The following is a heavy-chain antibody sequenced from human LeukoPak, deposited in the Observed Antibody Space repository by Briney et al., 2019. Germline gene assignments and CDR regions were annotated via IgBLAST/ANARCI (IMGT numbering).Heavy chain of an antibody. J-gene: IGHJ5*02. CDR3: ARDKVIASAGTPNWFDP. CDR2: INPNSGGT. V-gene: IGHV1-2*02. D-gene: IGHD6-13*01. CDR1: GYTFTGYY. Sequence: VKVSCKASGYTFTGYYMHWVRQAPGQGLEWMGWINPNSGGTNYAQKFQGRVTMTRDTSISTAYMELSRLRSDDTAVYYCARDKVIASAGTPNWFDPWGQGTLVTVSS.